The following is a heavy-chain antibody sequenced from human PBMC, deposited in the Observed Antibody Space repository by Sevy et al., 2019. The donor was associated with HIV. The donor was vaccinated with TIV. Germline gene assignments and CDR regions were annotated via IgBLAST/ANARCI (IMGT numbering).Heavy chain of an antibody. J-gene: IGHJ4*02. V-gene: IGHV3-23*01. CDR2: LSFGCGKI. Sequence: GGCLRLSCAASGFAFYEYSMSWIRQAPGKGLEWVATLSFGCGKINYADSVKGRFTISRDNSKNSFYLQMDNLRVDDTALYYCAREGCSRPHDYWGQGTRVTVSS. CDR1: GFAFYEYS. CDR3: AREGCSRPHDY. D-gene: IGHD2-8*01.